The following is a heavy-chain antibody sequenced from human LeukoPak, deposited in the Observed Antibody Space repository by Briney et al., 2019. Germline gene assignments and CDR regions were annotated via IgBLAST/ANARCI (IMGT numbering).Heavy chain of an antibody. V-gene: IGHV4-38-2*02. J-gene: IGHJ4*02. CDR3: ARVTGYRIEDYFDY. D-gene: IGHD6-13*01. CDR2: IYYSGST. CDR1: GYSISSGYY. Sequence: PSETLSLTCTVSGYSISSGYYWGWIRQPPGKGLEWIGSIYYSGSTYYNPSLKSRVTISVETSKNEFSLKLRSVTAADTAVYYCARVTGYRIEDYFDYWGQGTLVTVSS.